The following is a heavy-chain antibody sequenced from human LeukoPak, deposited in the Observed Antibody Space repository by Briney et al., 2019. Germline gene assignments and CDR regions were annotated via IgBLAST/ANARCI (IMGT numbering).Heavy chain of an antibody. J-gene: IGHJ4*02. D-gene: IGHD5-12*01. CDR3: ARDLRGYSGYAY. Sequence: SVKVSCKASGGTFSSYAISWVRQAPGQGLEWIGRIIPIFGTANYAQKFQGRVTITTDESTSTAYMELSSLRSEDTAVYYCARDLRGYSGYAYWGQGTLVTVSS. CDR2: IIPIFGTA. CDR1: GGTFSSYA. V-gene: IGHV1-69*05.